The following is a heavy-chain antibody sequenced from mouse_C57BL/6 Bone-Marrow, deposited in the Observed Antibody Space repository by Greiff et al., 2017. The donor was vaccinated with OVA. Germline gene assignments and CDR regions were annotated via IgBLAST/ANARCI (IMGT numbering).Heavy chain of an antibody. CDR3: ARYDGYYGSDFDY. D-gene: IGHD2-3*01. CDR1: GYTFTSYW. V-gene: IGHV1-64*01. J-gene: IGHJ2*01. Sequence: LQQPGAELVKPGASVKLSCKASGYTFTSYWMHWVKQRPGQGLEWIGMIHPNSGSTNSNEKFKSKATLTVDKSSSTAYMQLSSLTSEDSAVYYCARYDGYYGSDFDYWGQGTTLTVSS. CDR2: IHPNSGST.